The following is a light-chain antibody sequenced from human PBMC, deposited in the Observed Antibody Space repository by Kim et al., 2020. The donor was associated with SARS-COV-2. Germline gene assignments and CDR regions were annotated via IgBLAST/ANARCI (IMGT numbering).Light chain of an antibody. Sequence: EIRMTQSPATLSVSPGERATLSCRASQSVRDNLAWYQQKPGQAPRLLIYGASTRATGIPGRFSGSGSGTEFTLTIDSLQSEDSALYYCQHYNELPLAFGGRTKVDIK. V-gene: IGKV3-15*01. CDR2: GAS. J-gene: IGKJ4*01. CDR3: QHYNELPLA. CDR1: QSVRDN.